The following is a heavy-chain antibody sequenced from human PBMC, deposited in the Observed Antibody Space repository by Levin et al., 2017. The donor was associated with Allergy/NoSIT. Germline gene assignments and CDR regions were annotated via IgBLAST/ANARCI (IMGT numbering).Heavy chain of an antibody. CDR1: GFTFSSYA. CDR2: ISYDGSNK. V-gene: IGHV3-30*04. Sequence: GESLKISCAASGFTFSSYAMHWVRQAPGKGLEWVAVISYDGSNKYYADSVKGRFTISRDNSKNTLYLQMNSLRAEDTAVYYCARVHRILADYWGQGTLVTVSS. CDR3: ARVHRILADY. J-gene: IGHJ4*02. D-gene: IGHD5-18*01.